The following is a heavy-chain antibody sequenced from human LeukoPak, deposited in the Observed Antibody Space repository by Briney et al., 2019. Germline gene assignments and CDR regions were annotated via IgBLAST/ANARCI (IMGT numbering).Heavy chain of an antibody. CDR1: GGSFSSYY. D-gene: IGHD3-10*01. CDR2: IYYSGST. Sequence: SETLSLTCAVYGGSFSSYYWSWIRQPPGKGLEWIGYIYYSGSTNYNPSLKSRVTISVDTSKNQFSLKLSSVTAADTAVYYCARDRGLWFGELLSGEDDAFDIWGQGTMVTVSS. CDR3: ARDRGLWFGELLSGEDDAFDI. V-gene: IGHV4-59*01. J-gene: IGHJ3*02.